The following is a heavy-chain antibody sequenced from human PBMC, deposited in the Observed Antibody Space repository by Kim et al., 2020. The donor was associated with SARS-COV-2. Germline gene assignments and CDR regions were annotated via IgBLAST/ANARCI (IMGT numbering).Heavy chain of an antibody. J-gene: IGHJ4*01. CDR2: ISSNSGHT. V-gene: IGHV1-18*01. D-gene: IGHD3-22*01. CDR3: APYYDSNSYRGQWD. CDR1: GYSFSNYG. Sequence: ASVKVSCKASGYSFSNYGLVWARQAPGQGLEWMGWISSNSGHTKYAQNVQGRVTLTTDTSTNTGYMELSSLRSDDKAVYYCAPYYDSNSYRGQWDWGQGTPVTVSS.